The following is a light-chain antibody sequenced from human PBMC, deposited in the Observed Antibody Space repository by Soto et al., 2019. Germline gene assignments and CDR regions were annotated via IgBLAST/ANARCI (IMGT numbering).Light chain of an antibody. CDR1: STDIGTYNY. Sequence: QSALTQPASGCGSPGQSITLSCSGTSTDIGTYNYVSWYQQHPGKAPKLRLYEVSNRPLGVSNRFFGSKSGNTAPLTISVLQAEDEANYFCNSYTSSSTLYVLGTGTKLTVL. CDR2: EVS. CDR3: NSYTSSSTLYV. V-gene: IGLV2-14*01. J-gene: IGLJ1*01.